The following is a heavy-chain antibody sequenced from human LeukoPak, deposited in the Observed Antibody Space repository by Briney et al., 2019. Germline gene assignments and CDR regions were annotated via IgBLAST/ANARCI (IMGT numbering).Heavy chain of an antibody. CDR3: ARTSRDGYNYDDY. CDR1: GGTFSSYA. Sequence: GASVKVSCKASGGTFSSYAISWVRQAPGQGLEWMGIINPSGGSTSYAQKFQGRVTMTRDTSTSTVYMELSSLRSEDTAVYYCARTSRDGYNYDDYWGQGTLVTVSS. J-gene: IGHJ4*02. V-gene: IGHV1-46*01. D-gene: IGHD5-24*01. CDR2: INPSGGST.